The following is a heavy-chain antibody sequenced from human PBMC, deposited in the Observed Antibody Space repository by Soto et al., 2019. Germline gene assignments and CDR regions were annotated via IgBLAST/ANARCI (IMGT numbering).Heavy chain of an antibody. J-gene: IGHJ2*01. Sequence: VFLVESGGGSVQRGGSLRLSCAAAGFSFSSYSMNWARQAPGKALEWVAYIDPSGSTTYYADSVEGRFTISRDNAKNSLFLQMNSLRDEDTAMYFCVRGIPSQYSSNWLYWYFDLWGRGTQVTVSS. CDR3: VRGIPSQYSSNWLYWYFDL. D-gene: IGHD6-13*01. CDR2: IDPSGSTT. V-gene: IGHV3-48*02. CDR1: GFSFSSYS.